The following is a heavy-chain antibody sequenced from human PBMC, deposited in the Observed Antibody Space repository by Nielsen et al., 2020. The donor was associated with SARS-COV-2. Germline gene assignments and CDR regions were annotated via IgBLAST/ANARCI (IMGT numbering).Heavy chain of an antibody. CDR2: ISYDGNNK. D-gene: IGHD1-26*01. CDR3: AKGLSGSYYEAFDY. J-gene: IGHJ4*02. CDR1: GFTFSSYG. Sequence: GGSLRLSCAASGFTFSSYGMHWVRQAPGKGLEWVAVISYDGNNKYYADSVKGRFTISRDNSKNTLYLQMNSLRAEDTAVYYCAKGLSGSYYEAFDYWGQGTLATVSS. V-gene: IGHV3-30*18.